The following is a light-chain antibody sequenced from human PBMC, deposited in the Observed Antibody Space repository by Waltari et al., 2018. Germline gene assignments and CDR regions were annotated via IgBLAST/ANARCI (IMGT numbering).Light chain of an antibody. CDR3: QVWDSNVVV. J-gene: IGLJ2*01. CDR1: NIGLKN. V-gene: IGLV3-9*01. Sequence: SYDLTQRISVSTALGQTATITCGGSNIGLKNVHWYQQKPGQAPLLVIYRDNNRPSGIPERFSGSNSGNTATLTISRVQGGDEADYYCQVWDSNVVVFGGGTKLTVL. CDR2: RDN.